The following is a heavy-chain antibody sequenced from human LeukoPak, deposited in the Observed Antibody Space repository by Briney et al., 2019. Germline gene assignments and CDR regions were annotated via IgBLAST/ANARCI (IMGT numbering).Heavy chain of an antibody. CDR2: IRTKFYGGTA. J-gene: IGHJ3*02. CDR1: GFTFEDYA. V-gene: IGHV3-49*03. CDR3: ARVGRDRGFDI. D-gene: IGHD3-10*01. Sequence: QPGRSLRLSCTSSGFTFEDYALTWLRQAPGKGLEWLGFIRTKFYGGTADYAASVKDRFTISRDDYKNIAYLQMDGLKGEDTALYYCARVGRDRGFDIWGQGTAVTVSS.